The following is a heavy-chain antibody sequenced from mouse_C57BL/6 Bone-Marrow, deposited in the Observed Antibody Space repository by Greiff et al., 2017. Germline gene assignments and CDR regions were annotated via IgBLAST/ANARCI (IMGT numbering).Heavy chain of an antibody. V-gene: IGHV1-64*01. J-gene: IGHJ4*01. CDR3: ARDRDYLHAMDY. Sequence: QVQLQQPGAELVKPGASVKLSCKASGYTFTSYWMHWVKQRPGQGLEWIGMIHPNSGSTNYNEKFKSKATLTVDKSSSTASMQLSSLTSEDSAVYYCARDRDYLHAMDYWGQGTSVTVSS. CDR2: IHPNSGST. D-gene: IGHD2-4*01. CDR1: GYTFTSYW.